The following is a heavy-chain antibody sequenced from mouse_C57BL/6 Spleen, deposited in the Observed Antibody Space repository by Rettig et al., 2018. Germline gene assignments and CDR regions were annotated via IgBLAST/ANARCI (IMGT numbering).Heavy chain of an antibody. CDR2: NT. CDR3: ARGDGPWFAY. J-gene: IGHJ3*01. D-gene: IGHD2-3*01. Sequence: NTYYNEKFKGKATLTADKSSSTAYMELRSLTSEDSAVYFCARGDGPWFAYWGQGTLVTVSA. V-gene: IGHV1-81*01.